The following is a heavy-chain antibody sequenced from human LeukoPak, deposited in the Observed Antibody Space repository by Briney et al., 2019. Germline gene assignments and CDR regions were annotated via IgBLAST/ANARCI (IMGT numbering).Heavy chain of an antibody. Sequence: SVKVSCKASGGTFTNYIINWGRQAPGQGLGGRGRIIPFAGVANYAHKFQGRVTITADKSTNTAYMELSSLTSEDTAVYYCATDTSAYAAFDIWGQGTLVTVSS. CDR3: ATDTSAYAAFDI. D-gene: IGHD3-22*01. CDR1: GGTFTNYI. V-gene: IGHV1-69*02. J-gene: IGHJ3*02. CDR2: IIPFAGVA.